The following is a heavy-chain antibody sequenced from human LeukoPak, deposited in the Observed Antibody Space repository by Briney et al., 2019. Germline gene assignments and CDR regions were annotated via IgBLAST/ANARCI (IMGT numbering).Heavy chain of an antibody. CDR3: ARRLGRKFGERFYYYHYMDV. D-gene: IGHD3-10*01. CDR1: GFTFSSYG. J-gene: IGHJ6*03. V-gene: IGHV3-30*02. CDR2: IRYDGSNK. Sequence: GGSMRLSCAASGFTFSSYGMHWVRQAPGKGLEWVAFIRYDGSNKYYADSVKGRFTISRDNSKNTLYLQMNSLRAEDTAVYYCARRLGRKFGERFYYYHYMDVWGKGTTVTISS.